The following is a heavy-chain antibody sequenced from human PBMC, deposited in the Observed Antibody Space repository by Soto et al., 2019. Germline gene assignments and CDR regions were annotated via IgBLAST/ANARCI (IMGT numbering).Heavy chain of an antibody. D-gene: IGHD4-17*01. Sequence: QVQLVQSGAEVKKPGASVKVSCKASGYTFTSSDINWVRQATGQGLEWMGWMNPNSGNTGYEQKVQSGVTMTRNTSVSTAYMELSSLRSEYTAVYYCAISTNDYGDRHLGQGSLVTVSS. CDR1: GYTFTSSD. CDR2: MNPNSGNT. V-gene: IGHV1-8*01. CDR3: AISTNDYGDRH. J-gene: IGHJ4*02.